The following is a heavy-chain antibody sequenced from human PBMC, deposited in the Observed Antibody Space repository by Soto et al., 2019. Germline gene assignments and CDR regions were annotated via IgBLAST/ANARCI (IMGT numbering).Heavy chain of an antibody. CDR3: AREDRGGVAVAGDFDY. J-gene: IGHJ4*02. Sequence: QVQLQESGPGLVKPSQTLSLTCTVSGGSISSGGYYWSWIRQHPGKGLEWIGYIYYSGSTYYNPSLKSRVTISVDTSKNQFSLKLSSVTAADTAVYYCAREDRGGVAVAGDFDYWGQGTLVTVSS. CDR1: GGSISSGGYY. D-gene: IGHD6-19*01. V-gene: IGHV4-31*03. CDR2: IYYSGST.